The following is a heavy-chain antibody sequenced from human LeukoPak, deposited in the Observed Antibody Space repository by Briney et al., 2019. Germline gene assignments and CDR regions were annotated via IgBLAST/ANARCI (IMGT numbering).Heavy chain of an antibody. D-gene: IGHD4-11*01. V-gene: IGHV3-23*01. J-gene: IGHJ4*02. CDR3: AKATPAAPSASRYYDY. Sequence: GGSLRLSCAASGFTFSSYAMCWVRLAPGKGLEWVSIISGSGGSTYSADSVKGRFTISRDNSKNTLYLQMNSLRAEDTAVYYCAKATPAAPSASRYYDYWGQGSLVTVSS. CDR2: ISGSGGST. CDR1: GFTFSSYA.